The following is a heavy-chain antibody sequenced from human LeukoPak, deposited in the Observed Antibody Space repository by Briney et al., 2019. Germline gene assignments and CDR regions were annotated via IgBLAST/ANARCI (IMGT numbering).Heavy chain of an antibody. CDR1: GFTFSSYE. CDR2: ISSSGSTI. CDR3: ASRGEGALDN. J-gene: IGHJ4*02. V-gene: IGHV3-48*03. D-gene: IGHD3-10*01. Sequence: GGSLRLSCAASGFTFSSYEMNWVRQAPGKGLEWVSYISSSGSTIYYANSVKGRFTISRDNAKKSLYLQMNSLRVEDTGVYYCASRGEGALDNWGQGTLVTVSS.